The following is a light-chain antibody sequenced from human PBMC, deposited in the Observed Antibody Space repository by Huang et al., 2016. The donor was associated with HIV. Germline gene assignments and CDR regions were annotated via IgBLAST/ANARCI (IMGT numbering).Light chain of an antibody. J-gene: IGKJ2*01. V-gene: IGKV1-39*01. Sequence: DIQMTQSPSSLSASVGDRVTITCRASQRIDAYLNWYQYKPGKAPKLLIFATSDVQGGVPSRFSGSRSGTLFTLTISSLQPEDFATYFCQQSYSFPRTFGQGTKVEIK. CDR2: ATS. CDR1: QRIDAY. CDR3: QQSYSFPRT.